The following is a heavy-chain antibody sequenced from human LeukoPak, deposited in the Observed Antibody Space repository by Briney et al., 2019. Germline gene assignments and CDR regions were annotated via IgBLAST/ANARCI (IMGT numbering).Heavy chain of an antibody. CDR2: IYYSGST. CDR3: ARVSPLLWFGEFDY. Sequence: SQTLSLTCTVSGGSISSGGYYWSWIRQHPGKGREWIGYIYYSGSTNYNPSLKSRVTISVDTSKNQFSLKLSPVTAADTAVYYCARVSPLLWFGEFDYWGQGTLVTVSS. V-gene: IGHV4-61*08. J-gene: IGHJ4*02. D-gene: IGHD3-10*01. CDR1: GGSISSGGYY.